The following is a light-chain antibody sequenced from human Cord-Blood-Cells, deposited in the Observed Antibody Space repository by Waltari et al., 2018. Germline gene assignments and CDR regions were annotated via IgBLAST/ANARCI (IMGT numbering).Light chain of an antibody. J-gene: IGLJ2*01. CDR2: DVS. Sequence: QSALTQPASVSGSPGQSLTISCTGTSSDVGGYNYVSWYQQHPGQAPKLMLYDVSNRPSGVSNRFSGSKSGNTASLTISGLQAEDEADYYCSSYTSSSTLVFGGGTKLTVL. CDR1: SSDVGGYNY. V-gene: IGLV2-14*01. CDR3: SSYTSSSTLV.